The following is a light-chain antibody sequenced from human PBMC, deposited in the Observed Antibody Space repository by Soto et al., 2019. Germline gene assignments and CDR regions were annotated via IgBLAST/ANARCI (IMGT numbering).Light chain of an antibody. CDR3: QQYYSYPRT. CDR2: AAS. V-gene: IGKV1-8*01. J-gene: IGKJ1*01. Sequence: GDRVTITCRASQGISSYLAWYQQKPGKAPKLLIYAASTLQSGVPSRFSGSGSGTDFTLTISCLQSEDFATYYGQQYYSYPRTFGQGTKVDIK. CDR1: QGISSY.